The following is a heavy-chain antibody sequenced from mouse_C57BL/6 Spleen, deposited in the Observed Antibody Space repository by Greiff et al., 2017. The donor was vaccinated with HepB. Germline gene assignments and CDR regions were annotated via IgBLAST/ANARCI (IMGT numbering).Heavy chain of an antibody. CDR1: GYAFSSYW. CDR3: ARLLLHDWYFDV. V-gene: IGHV1-80*01. J-gene: IGHJ1*03. Sequence: QVQLKQSGAELVKPGASVKISCKASGYAFSSYWMNWVKQRPGKGLEWIGQIYPGDGDTNYNGKFKGKATLTADKSSSTAYMQLSSLTSEDSAVYFCARLLLHDWYFDVWGTGTTVTVSS. CDR2: IYPGDGDT.